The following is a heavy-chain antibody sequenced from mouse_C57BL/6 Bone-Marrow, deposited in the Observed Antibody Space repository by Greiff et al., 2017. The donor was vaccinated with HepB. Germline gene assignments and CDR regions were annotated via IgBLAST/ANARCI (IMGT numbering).Heavy chain of an antibody. CDR2: IYPRSGNT. CDR1: GYTFTSYG. J-gene: IGHJ4*01. V-gene: IGHV1-81*01. CDR3: ARRLGNAMDY. D-gene: IGHD3-2*02. Sequence: VQLQESGAELARPGASVKLSCKASGYTFTSYGISWVKQRTGQGLEWIGEIYPRSGNTYYNEKFKGKATLTADKSSSTAYMELRSLTSEDSAVYFCARRLGNAMDYWGQGTSVTVSS.